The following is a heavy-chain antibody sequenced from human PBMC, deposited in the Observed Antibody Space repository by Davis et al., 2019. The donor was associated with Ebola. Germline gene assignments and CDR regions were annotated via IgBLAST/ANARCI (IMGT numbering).Heavy chain of an antibody. D-gene: IGHD3-10*01. V-gene: IGHV4-39*01. CDR3: ARHPHVTISMVQGVMKTTGYNGMDV. CDR1: GGSISSSSYY. Sequence: GSLRLSCTVSGGSISSSSYYWGWIRQPPGKGLEWIGSIYYSGSTYYNPSLKSRVTISVDTSKNQFSLKLSSVTAADTAVYYCARHPHVTISMVQGVMKTTGYNGMDVWGQGTAVTVSS. J-gene: IGHJ6*02. CDR2: IYYSGST.